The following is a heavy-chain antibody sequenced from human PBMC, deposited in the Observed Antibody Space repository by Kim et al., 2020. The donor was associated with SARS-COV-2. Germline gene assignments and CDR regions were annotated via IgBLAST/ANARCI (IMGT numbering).Heavy chain of an antibody. CDR1: GYIFTSYD. J-gene: IGHJ5*02. CDR3: MTALFRALAGLQNP. Sequence: ASVKVSCKASGYIFTSYDINWVRQAAGQGLEWMGWMNPTSGDTGYAQKFQGRVTMTRNTSISTAYLELTSLRSDDTAVYYCMTALFRALAGLQNPWGQGTLVTVSS. CDR2: MNPTSGDT. V-gene: IGHV1-8*01. D-gene: IGHD6-19*01.